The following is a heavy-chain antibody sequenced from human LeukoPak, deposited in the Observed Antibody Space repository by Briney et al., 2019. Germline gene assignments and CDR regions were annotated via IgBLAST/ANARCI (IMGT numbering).Heavy chain of an antibody. Sequence: ASVKVSCEASGYTFTSYGISWVRQAPGQGLEWMGWISAYNGNTNYAQKLQGRVTMTTDTSTSTAYMELRSLRSDDTAVYYCARQDNDYVWGSYRPALVDYWGQGTLVTVSS. D-gene: IGHD3-16*02. CDR2: ISAYNGNT. J-gene: IGHJ4*02. CDR3: ARQDNDYVWGSYRPALVDY. CDR1: GYTFTSYG. V-gene: IGHV1-18*01.